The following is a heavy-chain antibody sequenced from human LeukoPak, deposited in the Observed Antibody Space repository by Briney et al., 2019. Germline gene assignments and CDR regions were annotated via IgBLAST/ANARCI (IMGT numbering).Heavy chain of an antibody. Sequence: PGGSLRLSCAASGFTFSSCAMHWVRQAPGKGLVWVSRINSDGSSTSYADSVKGRFTISRDNAKNTLYLQMKSLRAEDTAVYYCARGKTPAVTTPFDCWGQGTLVIVSS. V-gene: IGHV3-74*01. CDR1: GFTFSSCA. D-gene: IGHD4-17*01. CDR2: INSDGSST. CDR3: ARGKTPAVTTPFDC. J-gene: IGHJ4*02.